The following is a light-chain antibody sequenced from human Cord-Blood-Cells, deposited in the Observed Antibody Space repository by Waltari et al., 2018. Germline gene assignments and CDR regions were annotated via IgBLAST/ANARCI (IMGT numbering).Light chain of an antibody. V-gene: IGKV1-39*01. J-gene: IGKJ1*01. CDR3: QQSYSTPRT. CDR1: QSIRSY. Sequence: DIQMTQSPSSLSASVGDRVTITCRASQSIRSYLNWYQQKPGKAPQLLIYAASSLQSGVPSSFSGSGSGTDFTLTISNLQPEDFATYYCQQSYSTPRTFGQGTKVEIK. CDR2: AAS.